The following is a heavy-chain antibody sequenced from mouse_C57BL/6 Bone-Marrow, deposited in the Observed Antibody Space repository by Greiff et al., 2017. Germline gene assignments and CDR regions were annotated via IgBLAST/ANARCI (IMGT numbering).Heavy chain of an antibody. Sequence: QVQLKQPGAELVKPGASVKLSCKASGYTFTSYWMHWVKQRPGQGLEWIGMIHPSSGSTNYNEKVKSKATLTVDKSSSTAYMQLSRLTSEDSAVXYCARSARFAYWGQGTLVTVSA. V-gene: IGHV1-64*01. J-gene: IGHJ3*01. CDR3: ARSARFAY. CDR1: GYTFTSYW. CDR2: IHPSSGST.